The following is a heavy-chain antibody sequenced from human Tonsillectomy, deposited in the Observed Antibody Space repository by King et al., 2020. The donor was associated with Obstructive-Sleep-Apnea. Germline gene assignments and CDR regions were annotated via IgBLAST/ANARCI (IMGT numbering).Heavy chain of an antibody. D-gene: IGHD2-2*01. CDR3: AKDKGYCSSTSCYSEYFDY. J-gene: IGHJ4*02. CDR1: GFTFSSYA. V-gene: IGHV3-23*04. CDR2: ISGSGGST. Sequence: VQLVESGGGLVQPGGSLRLSCAASGFTFSSYAMSWVRQAPGKGLEWVSAISGSGGSTYYADSVKGRFTISRDNSKNTLYLQMNSLRAEDTAVYYCAKDKGYCSSTSCYSEYFDYWGQGTLVTVSS.